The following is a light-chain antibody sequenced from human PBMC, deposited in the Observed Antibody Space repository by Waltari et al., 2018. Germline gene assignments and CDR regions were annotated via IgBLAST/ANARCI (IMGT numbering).Light chain of an antibody. Sequence: AIQLTQAPSSLSASVGDRVIITCRASQGIRTRLAWYQQRPGRAPKVLSFGASVLQSGVPSRFSGSGSGTDVTLTISSVQPEDFATYYCQQFNTYPLTVGGGTKVEIK. V-gene: IGKV1-13*02. CDR3: QQFNTYPLT. CDR2: GAS. CDR1: QGIRTR. J-gene: IGKJ4*01.